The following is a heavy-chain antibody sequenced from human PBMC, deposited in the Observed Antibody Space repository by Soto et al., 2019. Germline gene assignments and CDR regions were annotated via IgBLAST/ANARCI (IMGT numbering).Heavy chain of an antibody. CDR2: IPSSGGTI. J-gene: IGHJ4*02. V-gene: IGHV3-48*03. D-gene: IGHD1-1*01. CDR1: GFTFSNYE. Sequence: EVQLVESGGGLVQPGGSLRLSCAASGFTFSNYEMNWVRQAPGKGLEWVSYIPSSGGTIYHADSVKGRFTISRDNAKKSLYLQMNSLRAEDTAVYYCARNWNEYLDYWGRGTLVTVSS. CDR3: ARNWNEYLDY.